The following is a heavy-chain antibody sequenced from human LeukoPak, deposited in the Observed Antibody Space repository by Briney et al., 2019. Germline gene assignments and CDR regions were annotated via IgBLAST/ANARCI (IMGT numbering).Heavy chain of an antibody. J-gene: IGHJ4*02. CDR2: INHSGST. Sequence: SETLSLTCTVSGGSISSSSYYWGWIRQPPGKGLEWIGEINHSGSTNYNPSLKSRVTISVDTSKNQFSLKLSSVTAADTAVYYCLAGGYWGQGTLVTVSS. CDR3: LAGGY. CDR1: GGSISSSSYY. V-gene: IGHV4-39*07. D-gene: IGHD3-10*01.